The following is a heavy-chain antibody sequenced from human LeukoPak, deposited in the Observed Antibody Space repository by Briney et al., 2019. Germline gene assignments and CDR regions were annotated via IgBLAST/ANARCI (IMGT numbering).Heavy chain of an antibody. Sequence: GGSLRLSCAASGFTFSSYWMHWVRQAPGKGLVWVSRINSDGSSTSYADSVKGRFTISRDNAKNTLYLQMNSLRAEDTAVYYCAKSAGSLWSNYYYYGMDVWGQGTTVTVSS. V-gene: IGHV3-74*01. CDR3: AKSAGSLWSNYYYYGMDV. CDR2: INSDGSST. CDR1: GFTFSSYW. D-gene: IGHD3-10*01. J-gene: IGHJ6*02.